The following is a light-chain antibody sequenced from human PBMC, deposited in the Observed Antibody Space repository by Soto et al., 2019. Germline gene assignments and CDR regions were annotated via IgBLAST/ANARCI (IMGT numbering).Light chain of an antibody. J-gene: IGKJ2*01. CDR2: DAS. CDR1: QSVSSSY. CDR3: QQYGGSPYT. Sequence: EIVLTQSPGTLSLSPGERATLSCRASQSVSSSYLAWCQQKPGQAPRLLIYDASSRATGIPDRFSGGGSGTDFTLTISRLEPEDFAVYYCQQYGGSPYTFGQGTKLEIK. V-gene: IGKV3-20*01.